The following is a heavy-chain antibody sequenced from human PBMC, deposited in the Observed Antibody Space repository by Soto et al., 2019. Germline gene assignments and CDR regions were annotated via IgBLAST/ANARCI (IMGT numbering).Heavy chain of an antibody. V-gene: IGHV5-51*01. J-gene: IGHJ6*02. Sequence: PGESLKISCNGSGYSFTIYWIGWVRQMPGKGLEWMGIIYPGDSDTRYSPSFQGQVTISADKSISTAYLQWSSLKASDTAMYYRARRKDYYDSSGYYGEGYYYYGMDVWGQGTTVTVSS. CDR3: ARRKDYYDSSGYYGEGYYYYGMDV. CDR1: GYSFTIYW. D-gene: IGHD3-22*01. CDR2: IYPGDSDT.